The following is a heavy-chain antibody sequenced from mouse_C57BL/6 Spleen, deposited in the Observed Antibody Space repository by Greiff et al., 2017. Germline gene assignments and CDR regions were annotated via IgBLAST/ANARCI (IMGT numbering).Heavy chain of an antibody. CDR3: ARGITTVVATRYFDV. CDR2: IDPSDSYT. J-gene: IGHJ1*03. D-gene: IGHD1-1*01. CDR1: GYTFTSYW. Sequence: VQLQQPGAELVMPGASVKLSCKASGYTFTSYWMHWVQQRPGQGLEWIGEIDPSDSYTNYNQKFKGKSTLTVDKSSSTAYMQLSSLTSEDSAVYYCARGITTVVATRYFDVWGTGTTVTVSS. V-gene: IGHV1-69*01.